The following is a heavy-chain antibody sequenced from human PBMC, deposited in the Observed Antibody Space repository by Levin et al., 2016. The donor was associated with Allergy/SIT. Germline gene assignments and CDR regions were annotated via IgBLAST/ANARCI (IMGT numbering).Heavy chain of an antibody. CDR1: GGSISSSSYY. V-gene: IGHV4-39*01. CDR2: IYYSGST. J-gene: IGHJ2*01. Sequence: GSLRLSCTVSGGSISSSSYYWGWIRQPPGKGLEWIGSIYYSGSTYYNPSLKSRVTISVDTSKNQFSLKLSSVTAADTAVYYCAGMYSSGWHGNWYFDLWGRGTLVTVSS. CDR3: AGMYSSGWHGNWYFDL. D-gene: IGHD6-19*01.